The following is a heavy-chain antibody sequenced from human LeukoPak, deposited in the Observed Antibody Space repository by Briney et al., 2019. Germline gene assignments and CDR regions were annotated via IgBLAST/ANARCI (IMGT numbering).Heavy chain of an antibody. Sequence: GGSLRLSCTASGFIFGASGMHWIRQAPGKGLEWVAYIWYDGTNKYYVDSVKGRFTVSRENSKNTLYLQMNSLRPEDSAIYYCAKSFSAGSGYDFLLASWGQGTLVAVSS. V-gene: IGHV3-30*02. D-gene: IGHD5-12*01. CDR3: AKSFSAGSGYDFLLAS. CDR2: IWYDGTNK. CDR1: GFIFGASG. J-gene: IGHJ4*02.